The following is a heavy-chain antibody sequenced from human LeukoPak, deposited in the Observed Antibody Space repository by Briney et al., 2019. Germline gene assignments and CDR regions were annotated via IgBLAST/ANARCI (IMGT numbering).Heavy chain of an antibody. CDR1: GFTFSSYA. CDR2: ISYDGSNK. CDR3: ARKYSSGWYTYYGMDV. Sequence: GGSLRLSCAASGFTFSSYAMHWVRQAPGKGLEWAAVISYDGSNKYYADSVKGRFTISRDNSKNTLYLQMNSLRAEDTAVYYCARKYSSGWYTYYGMDVWGQGTTVTVSS. V-gene: IGHV3-30-3*01. J-gene: IGHJ6*02. D-gene: IGHD6-19*01.